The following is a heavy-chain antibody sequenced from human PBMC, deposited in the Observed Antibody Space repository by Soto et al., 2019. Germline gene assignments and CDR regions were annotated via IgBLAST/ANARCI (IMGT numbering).Heavy chain of an antibody. D-gene: IGHD7-27*01. CDR1: AYTFTSYD. CDR3: ARGPRNWGVDY. J-gene: IGHJ4*02. CDR2: MNPNNGNT. V-gene: IGHV1-8*01. Sequence: QVQLVQSGAEVKKPGASVKVSCKAAAYTFTSYDINWVRQATGQDFEWMGWMNPNNGNTAYAQKLQGRVTMTRDTSKSTVFMELSSLTSEDTAVYYCARGPRNWGVDYWGQGTLVTVSS.